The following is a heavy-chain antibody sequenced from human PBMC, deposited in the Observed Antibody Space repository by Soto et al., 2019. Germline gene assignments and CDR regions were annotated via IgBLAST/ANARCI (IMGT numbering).Heavy chain of an antibody. J-gene: IGHJ5*02. CDR2: IYYIGST. CDR3: ARLQMYNWFDP. Sequence: SETLSLTCTVSGGSISSYYWSWIRQPPGKGLEWIGYIYYIGSTNYNPSLKSRVTISLDTSKNQFSLKLSSLTAADTAVYYCARLQMYNWFDPWGQGTLVTVSS. D-gene: IGHD4-4*01. CDR1: GGSISSYY. V-gene: IGHV4-59*01.